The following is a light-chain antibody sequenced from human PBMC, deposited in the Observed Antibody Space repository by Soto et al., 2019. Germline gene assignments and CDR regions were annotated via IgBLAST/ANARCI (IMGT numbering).Light chain of an antibody. Sequence: EIVLTQSPVTLSLSPGERATLSCRASQSVATTYLAWYQQKPGQAPRLLIYATSSRASGFPDRFSGSGSGTDFTLTISRLEPEDFAVYYCQQYDTSPWTFGQGTKVDIK. J-gene: IGKJ1*01. CDR3: QQYDTSPWT. CDR1: QSVATTY. CDR2: ATS. V-gene: IGKV3-20*01.